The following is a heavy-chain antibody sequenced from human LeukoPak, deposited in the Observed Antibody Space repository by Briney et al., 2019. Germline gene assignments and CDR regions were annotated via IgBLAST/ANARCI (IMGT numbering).Heavy chain of an antibody. CDR1: GFTFSSYG. D-gene: IGHD2-2*01. V-gene: IGHV3-33*01. Sequence: GRSLRLSCAASGFTFSSYGMHWVRQAPGKGLEWVAVIWYDGSNKYYADSVKGRFTISRDNSKNTLYLQVNSLRAEDTAVYYCARDCSSTSCWQFDYWGQGTLVTVSS. J-gene: IGHJ4*02. CDR3: ARDCSSTSCWQFDY. CDR2: IWYDGSNK.